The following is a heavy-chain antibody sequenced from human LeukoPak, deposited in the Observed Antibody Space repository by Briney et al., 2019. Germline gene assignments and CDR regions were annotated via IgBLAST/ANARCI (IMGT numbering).Heavy chain of an antibody. CDR2: IYDSGSA. CDR3: ARVLQNYYPLDV. Sequence: PSETLSLTCTVSGVSINSHYWSWIRQPPGKGLEWIGFIYDSGSANYRSSLESRVTMTLDTSKNQFSLKLNSVTAADTAVYYCARVLQNYYPLDVWGKGTTVTVSS. D-gene: IGHD3-3*01. CDR1: GVSINSHY. V-gene: IGHV4-59*11. J-gene: IGHJ6*03.